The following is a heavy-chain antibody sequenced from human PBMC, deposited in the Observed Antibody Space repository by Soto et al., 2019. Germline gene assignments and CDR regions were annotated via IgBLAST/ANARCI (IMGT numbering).Heavy chain of an antibody. CDR2: IYTSGST. D-gene: IGHD3-22*01. V-gene: IGHV4-4*07. J-gene: IGHJ2*01. CDR1: GGSINTYY. CDR3: ARGVYYYESSCYYYGLSWYFDL. Sequence: QVQLQESGPGLVKPSETLSLTCSVSGGSINTYYWNWIRQPAGKGLEWIGRIYTSGSTTYNPSLKSRVTMSVDTSKNHFSLKLSSVTAADTAVYYCARGVYYYESSCYYYGLSWYFDLWGRGTLVTVSS.